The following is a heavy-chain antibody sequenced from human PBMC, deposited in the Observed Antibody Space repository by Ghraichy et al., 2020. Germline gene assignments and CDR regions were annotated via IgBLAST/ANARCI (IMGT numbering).Heavy chain of an antibody. V-gene: IGHV3-23*01. CDR3: AKDRHDYYDSRGFDY. Sequence: GESLNISCAASGFTFSSYAMSWVRQAPGKGLEWVSAISGSGGSTYYADSVKGRFTISRDNSKNTLYLQMNSLRAEDTAVYYCAKDRHDYYDSRGFDYWGQGTLVTVSS. J-gene: IGHJ4*02. D-gene: IGHD3-22*01. CDR1: GFTFSSYA. CDR2: ISGSGGST.